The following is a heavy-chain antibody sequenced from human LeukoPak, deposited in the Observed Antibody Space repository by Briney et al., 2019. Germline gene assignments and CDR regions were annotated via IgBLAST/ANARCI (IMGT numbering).Heavy chain of an antibody. CDR3: ARGGGSIAVALFDY. Sequence: SETLSLTCTVSGVSISSSSYYWGWIRQPPGKGLEWIGRIYTSGSTNYNPSPKSRVTISVDTSKNQFSLKLSSVTAADTAVYYCARGGGSIAVALFDYWGQGTLVTVSS. CDR2: IYTSGST. D-gene: IGHD6-19*01. CDR1: GVSISSSSYY. J-gene: IGHJ4*02. V-gene: IGHV4-61*05.